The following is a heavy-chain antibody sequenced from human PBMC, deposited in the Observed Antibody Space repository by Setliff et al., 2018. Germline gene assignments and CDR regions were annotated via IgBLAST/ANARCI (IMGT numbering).Heavy chain of an antibody. D-gene: IGHD2-15*01. CDR3: ARTCSGSGCYAGLES. CDR1: TFTLGTYS. CDR2: IWDDGGNK. Sequence: GGSLRLSCAASTFTLGTYSMHWVRQAPGKGLEWVAVIWDDGGNKYHADSVKGRFTISRDNSKNTLYLQMNSLRPEDTAVYYCARTCSGSGCYAGLESWGQGTPVTV. J-gene: IGHJ4*02. V-gene: IGHV3-33*08.